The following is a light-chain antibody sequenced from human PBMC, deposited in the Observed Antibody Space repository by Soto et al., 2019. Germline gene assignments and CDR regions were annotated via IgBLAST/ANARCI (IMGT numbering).Light chain of an antibody. V-gene: IGKV3-15*01. CDR3: QQYYTWPIT. CDR1: QRVYSN. Sequence: EILMTQSPDTLSVSPGESATLSCRASQRVYSNLAWYQQRPGQAPRLLIYGASTRATGVPARFSGRGSGTEFTLTISSLQSEDFAVYYCQQYYTWPITFGGGTKVDIK. CDR2: GAS. J-gene: IGKJ4*01.